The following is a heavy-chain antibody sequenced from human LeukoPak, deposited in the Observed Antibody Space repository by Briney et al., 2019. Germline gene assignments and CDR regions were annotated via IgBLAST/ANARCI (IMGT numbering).Heavy chain of an antibody. J-gene: IGHJ6*02. CDR2: INHDGSTT. Sequence: PGGSLRLSCAASGFTFSSSWMHWVRQAPGKGLVWVSRINHDGSTTNYVDSVKGRFTISRDNAKNTLYLQMNSLRAEDTAVFYFVRDRFYGMDVWGQGTTVTVSS. CDR3: VRDRFYGMDV. V-gene: IGHV3-74*01. CDR1: GFTFSSSW.